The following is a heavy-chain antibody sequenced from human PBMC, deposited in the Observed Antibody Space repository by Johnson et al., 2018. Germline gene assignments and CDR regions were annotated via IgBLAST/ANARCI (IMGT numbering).Heavy chain of an antibody. CDR3: ARGLYGDYVGSEYLQH. CDR2: IKGDGSDK. V-gene: IGHV3-7*01. D-gene: IGHD4-17*01. CDR1: GFSFSNYY. J-gene: IGHJ1*01. Sequence: EVQLLESGGGLVQPGGSLRLSCVASGFSFSNYYISWVRRTPGRGLEWVANIKGDGSDKYYVKSVKGRFTISRDNAKNSLYLQVDSLRVEDTAVYFCARGLYGDYVGSEYLQHWGQGTLVTVSS.